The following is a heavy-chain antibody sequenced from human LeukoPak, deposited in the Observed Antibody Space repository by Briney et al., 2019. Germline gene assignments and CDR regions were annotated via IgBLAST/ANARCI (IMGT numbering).Heavy chain of an antibody. CDR1: GFTFSSYA. CDR3: AKDADTATIIYWYFDL. V-gene: IGHV3-23*01. J-gene: IGHJ2*01. CDR2: ISGSGGTT. D-gene: IGHD5-18*01. Sequence: GGSLRLSCAASGFTFSSYAMSWVRQAPGKGLEWVSAISGSGGTTFYADSVKGRFTISRDNSKNTLYLQVNSLRAADTAVYYCAKDADTATIIYWYFDLWGRGTLVTVSS.